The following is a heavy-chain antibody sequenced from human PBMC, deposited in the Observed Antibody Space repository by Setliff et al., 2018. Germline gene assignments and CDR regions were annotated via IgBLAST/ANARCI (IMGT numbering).Heavy chain of an antibody. J-gene: IGHJ4*02. CDR1: GGTFSNYG. D-gene: IGHD2-2*01. CDR2: ISAY. CDR3: TRGPKDFVVPPTANIFDY. V-gene: IGHV1-18*01. Sequence: ASVKVSCKASGGTFSNYGVSWVRQAPGQGLEWMGWISAYAQKFQGRVTMTTDTSTNTAFMELRSLRSDDTAVYYCTRGPKDFVVPPTANIFDYWGQGTVVTVSS.